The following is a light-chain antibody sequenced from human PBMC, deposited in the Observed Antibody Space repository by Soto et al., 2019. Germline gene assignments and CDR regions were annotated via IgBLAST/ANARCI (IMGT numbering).Light chain of an antibody. J-gene: IGLJ7*01. CDR2: LEGSGSY. Sequence: QPVLTQSSSASASLGSSVKLTCTLSSGHSTFIIAWHQQQPGKAPRYLMKLEGSGSYDKGSGVPDRFSGSSSGADRYLTISNLQFEDEAEYYCETWDINTQAVFGGGTQLTVL. CDR1: SGHSTFI. CDR3: ETWDINTQAV. V-gene: IGLV4-60*02.